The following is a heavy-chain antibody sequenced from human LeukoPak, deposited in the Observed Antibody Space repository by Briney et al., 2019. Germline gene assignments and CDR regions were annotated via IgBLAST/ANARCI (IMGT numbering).Heavy chain of an antibody. CDR1: GYTFNTYG. D-gene: IGHD5-24*01. J-gene: IGHJ4*02. V-gene: IGHV1-2*02. Sequence: GASVKVSCKASGYTFNTYGFSWVRQAPGQGLEWMGWITPSGGTNYPQKFQGRVAITRDTSITTAYMDLSRLTSDDTAVYYCARDRYGDGFAHFDCWGQGALVTVSS. CDR2: ITPSGGT. CDR3: ARDRYGDGFAHFDC.